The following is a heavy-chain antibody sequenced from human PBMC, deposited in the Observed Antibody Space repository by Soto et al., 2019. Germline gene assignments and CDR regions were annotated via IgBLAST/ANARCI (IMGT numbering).Heavy chain of an antibody. CDR1: GYTFTSYG. Sequence: QVQLVQSGAEVKKPGASVKVSCKASGYTFTSYGISWVRQTPGQGLEWMGWISAYNGNTNYAQKLQGRLTMTTDTSTSTAYMELRSLRPDDTDVYYCARDGGAAAAIKNYGMDVWGQGTTVTVSS. CDR3: ARDGGAAAAIKNYGMDV. CDR2: ISAYNGNT. J-gene: IGHJ6*02. V-gene: IGHV1-18*01. D-gene: IGHD6-13*01.